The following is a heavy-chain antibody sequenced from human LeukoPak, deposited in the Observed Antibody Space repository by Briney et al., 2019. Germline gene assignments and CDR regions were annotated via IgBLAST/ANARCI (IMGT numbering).Heavy chain of an antibody. CDR2: IYYSGST. CDR3: AGTRDGDAFDI. D-gene: IGHD5-24*01. CDR1: GGPISGCR. Sequence: SETLSLTCTVSGGPISGCRWSWIRQLPGPGLEWIGYIYYSGSTKYNPSLKSRVSISLDTSKNQISLTLSSVTAADTAVYYCAGTRDGDAFDIWGQGTLATVSS. V-gene: IGHV4-59*01. J-gene: IGHJ3*02.